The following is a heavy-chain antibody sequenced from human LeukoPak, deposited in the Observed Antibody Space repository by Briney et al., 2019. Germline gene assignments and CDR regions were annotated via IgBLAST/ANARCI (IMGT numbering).Heavy chain of an antibody. D-gene: IGHD4-17*01. CDR3: ARGQAYGDYVDY. Sequence: PSETLSLTCTVSGGSISSYYWSWIRQPPGKGLEWIGCIYYSGSTNYNPSLKSRVTISVDTSKNQFSLKLSSVTAADTAVYYCARGQAYGDYVDYWGQGTLVTVSS. CDR1: GGSISSYY. CDR2: IYYSGST. V-gene: IGHV4-59*01. J-gene: IGHJ4*02.